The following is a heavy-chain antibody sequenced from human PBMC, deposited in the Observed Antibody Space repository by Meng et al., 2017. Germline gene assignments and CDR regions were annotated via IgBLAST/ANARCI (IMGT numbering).Heavy chain of an antibody. CDR1: GFTLRNAW. CDR2: IKTKADGGTT. CDR3: TAEYHYYYYGMDV. J-gene: IGHJ6*02. V-gene: IGHV3-15*01. Sequence: GESLKISCAASGFTLRNAWMSWVRQAPGEGLEWVGRIKTKADGGTTDYAAPVKGRFIISRDDSKNRLDLQMNSLKTEDTALYYCTAEYHYYYYGMDVWGQGTAVTVSS.